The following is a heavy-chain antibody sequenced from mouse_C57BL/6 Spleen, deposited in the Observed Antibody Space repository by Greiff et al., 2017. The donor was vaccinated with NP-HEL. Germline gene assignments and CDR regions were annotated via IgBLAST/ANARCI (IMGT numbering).Heavy chain of an antibody. J-gene: IGHJ1*03. CDR2: INPNNGGT. CDR3: ARPVLTESWYFDV. Sequence: VQLQQSGPELVKPGASVKIPCKASGYTFTDYNMDWVKQSHGKSLEWIGDINPNNGGTIYNQKFKGKATLTVDKSSSTAYMELRSLTSEDTAVSYSARPVLTESWYFDVWGTGTTVTVSS. CDR1: GYTFTDYN. D-gene: IGHD4-1*01. V-gene: IGHV1-18*01.